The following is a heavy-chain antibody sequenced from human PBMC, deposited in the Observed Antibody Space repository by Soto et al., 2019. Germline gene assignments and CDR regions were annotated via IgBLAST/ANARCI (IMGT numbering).Heavy chain of an antibody. V-gene: IGHV2-5*02. CDR2: IYWGVDK. J-gene: IGHJ4*02. CDR3: ANSPGVSWYFDY. CDR1: GFSLSTSGVS. Sequence: QITLKESGPTLVKPTQTLTLTCTFSGFSLSTSGVSVGWIRQPPGKALEWLALIYWGVDKRYSPSLQSRHTIXNAXSKNKVGLTMTSIDPANTALYFCANSPGVSWYFDYRGQGTLGPVSS. D-gene: IGHD6-13*01.